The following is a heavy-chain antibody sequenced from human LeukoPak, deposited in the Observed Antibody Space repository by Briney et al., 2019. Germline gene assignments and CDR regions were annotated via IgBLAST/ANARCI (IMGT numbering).Heavy chain of an antibody. Sequence: GESLKISCQGSGYSFSNYWIVWVRQMSGKGLEWMGIIYPGDSDIKYSPSFQGQVTVTADKSTSTAYLQWSSLKASDTAMYCWARLREPGFHFDYWGQGTLVTVSS. V-gene: IGHV5-51*01. CDR3: ARLREPGFHFDY. D-gene: IGHD1-14*01. CDR2: IYPGDSDI. CDR1: GYSFSNYW. J-gene: IGHJ4*02.